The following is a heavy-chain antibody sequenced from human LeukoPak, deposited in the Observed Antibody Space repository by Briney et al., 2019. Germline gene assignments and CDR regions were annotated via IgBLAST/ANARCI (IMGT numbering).Heavy chain of an antibody. V-gene: IGHV4-59*01. CDR1: GGSISNYY. Sequence: ETLSLTCTFSGGSISNYYWSGIQKPPGKGLELIGYIYYSGDTNYNPSLKSRVTISVDTSKNQFSLQLSSVTAADTAVYYCARGGWSLDYWGQGTLVTVSS. J-gene: IGHJ4*02. CDR2: IYYSGDT. D-gene: IGHD2-15*01. CDR3: ARGGWSLDY.